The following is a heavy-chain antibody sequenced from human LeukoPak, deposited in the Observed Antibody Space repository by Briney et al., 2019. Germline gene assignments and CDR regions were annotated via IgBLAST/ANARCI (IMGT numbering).Heavy chain of an antibody. J-gene: IGHJ4*02. CDR1: GYSLTSYW. CDR2: IYPGDSDT. D-gene: IGHD2-8*02. Sequence: GESLKISCKGSGYSLTSYWIAWVRQMPGKGLEWMGIIYPGDSDTRYSPSFQGQVTISADKSISTAYLQWSSLKASDTAMYYCARYPHGLTGGDGIGYWGQGTLVTVSS. CDR3: ARYPHGLTGGDGIGY. V-gene: IGHV5-51*01.